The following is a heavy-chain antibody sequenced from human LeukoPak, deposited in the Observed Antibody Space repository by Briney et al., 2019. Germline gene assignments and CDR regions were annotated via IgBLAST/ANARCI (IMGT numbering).Heavy chain of an antibody. CDR2: INPNSGDT. CDR3: ARALGVAAAFDS. CDR1: RYTLTGYY. J-gene: IGHJ3*02. D-gene: IGHD6-19*01. Sequence: GASVKVSCKASRYTLTGYYMHWLRQAPGQEREWMGWINPNSGDTNYAQKFQGRVTMTRDTSISTAYMELSRLRSDDTAVYYCARALGVAAAFDSWGQGTMVTVSS. V-gene: IGHV1-2*02.